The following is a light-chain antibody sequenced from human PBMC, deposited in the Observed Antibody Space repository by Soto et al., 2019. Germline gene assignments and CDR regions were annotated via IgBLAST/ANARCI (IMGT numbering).Light chain of an antibody. CDR2: DAS. CDR1: QSVSSY. V-gene: IGKV3-11*01. CDR3: QQRSNWLPIT. J-gene: IGKJ3*01. Sequence: EIVLTQSPATLSLSPGERATLSCRASQSVSSYLAWYQQKPGQAPRLLIYDASNRATAIPARFSGSGSGTDFTLTISSLEPEDFAVYYCQQRSNWLPITFGPGTKVDFK.